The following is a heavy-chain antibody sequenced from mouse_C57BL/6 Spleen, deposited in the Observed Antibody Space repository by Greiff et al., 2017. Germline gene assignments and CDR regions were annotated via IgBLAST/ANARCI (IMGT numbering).Heavy chain of an antibody. J-gene: IGHJ2*01. V-gene: IGHV5-16*01. Sequence: EVKLVESEGGLVQPGSSMKLSCTASGFTFSDYYMAWVRQVPEKGLEWVANINYDGSSTYYLDSLKSRFIISRDNAKNILYLQMSSLKSEDTATYYCARDRDYYGSSDPFDYWGQGTTLTVSS. D-gene: IGHD1-1*01. CDR2: INYDGSST. CDR1: GFTFSDYY. CDR3: ARDRDYYGSSDPFDY.